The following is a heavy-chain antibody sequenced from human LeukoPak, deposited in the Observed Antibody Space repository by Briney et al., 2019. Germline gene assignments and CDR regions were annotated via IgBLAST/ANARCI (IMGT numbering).Heavy chain of an antibody. CDR2: INHSGST. Sequence: PGGSLRLSCAASGFTFSSYAMSWIRQPPGKGLEWIGEINHSGSTDYNPSLKSRVTISVDTSKNQFSLKLSSVTAADTAVYYCARVGSGWYSNYWGQGTLVTVSS. V-gene: IGHV4-34*01. D-gene: IGHD6-19*01. J-gene: IGHJ4*02. CDR3: ARVGSGWYSNY. CDR1: GFTFSSYA.